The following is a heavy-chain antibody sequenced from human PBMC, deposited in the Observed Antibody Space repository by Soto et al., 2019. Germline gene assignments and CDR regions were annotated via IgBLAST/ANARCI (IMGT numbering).Heavy chain of an antibody. Sequence: QEQLVQSGAEVKKPGSSVKVSCKASGGLFSSYPISWVRQVPGQGLEWMGGIIPVFQTEYYTQRFQGRVTITAAESTNTAYMELSSLTSEDTAIFYFARGGSVYTWFNEFWGQGTLITVAS. CDR2: IIPVFQTE. D-gene: IGHD3-3*01. CDR3: ARGGSVYTWFNEF. CDR1: GGLFSSYP. V-gene: IGHV1-69*01. J-gene: IGHJ4*02.